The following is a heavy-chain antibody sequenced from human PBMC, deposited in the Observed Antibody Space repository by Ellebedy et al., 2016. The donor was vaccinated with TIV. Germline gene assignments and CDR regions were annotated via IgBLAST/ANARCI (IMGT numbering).Heavy chain of an antibody. Sequence: GESLKISXAASGFTFSTYAMHWFRQASGKGLEWVALISYDGSDKFYADSVKGRFTISRDNAWNSVYLQMNSLRAGDTALYYCVVGDCSGGSCRGSFWGPGTLVTVSS. CDR2: ISYDGSDK. D-gene: IGHD2-15*01. J-gene: IGHJ4*02. V-gene: IGHV3-30-3*01. CDR3: VVGDCSGGSCRGSF. CDR1: GFTFSTYA.